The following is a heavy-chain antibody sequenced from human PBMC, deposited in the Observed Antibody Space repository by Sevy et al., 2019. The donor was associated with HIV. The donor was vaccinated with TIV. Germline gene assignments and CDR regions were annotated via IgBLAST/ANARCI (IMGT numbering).Heavy chain of an antibody. V-gene: IGHV3-53*01. Sequence: GGSLRLSCVVSGFDIRSNYMSWVRQAPGKGLEWVSHIYAGGTAYYADSVKGRFTFSRDDSKNTVSLQMRSLRVEDSAVYYCASEYCSRGISFFDNWGQGIQVTVSS. CDR2: IYAGGTA. CDR3: ASEYCSRGISFFDN. D-gene: IGHD2-15*01. J-gene: IGHJ5*02. CDR1: GFDIRSNY.